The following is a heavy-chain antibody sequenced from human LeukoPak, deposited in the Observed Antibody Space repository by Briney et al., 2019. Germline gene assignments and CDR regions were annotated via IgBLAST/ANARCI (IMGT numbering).Heavy chain of an antibody. CDR3: ARAVVTADSDAFDL. CDR1: GYTFTSYG. CDR2: ISAHNGNT. Sequence: ASVKVSCKASGYTFTSYGISWVRQAPGHGLEWMGWISAHNGNTKYAQKLQGRVTMTTDTSTSTAYMELRSLRSDDTAVYYCARAVVTADSDAFDLWGQGTMVTVFS. D-gene: IGHD4-23*01. V-gene: IGHV1-18*01. J-gene: IGHJ3*01.